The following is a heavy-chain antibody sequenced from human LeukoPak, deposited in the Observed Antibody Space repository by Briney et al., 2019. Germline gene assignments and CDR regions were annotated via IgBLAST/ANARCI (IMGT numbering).Heavy chain of an antibody. Sequence: GASVKLSCSAAGYTFTRYYMHLVRQAPGQGLGWVGGINPNSGGTNYAQTYQGWVTMTRDTSISTPYMELSRLRSDDTAVYYCARGQEMGSGWYLGYWGQGTLVTVSS. CDR2: INPNSGGT. CDR3: ARGQEMGSGWYLGY. V-gene: IGHV1-2*04. J-gene: IGHJ4*02. D-gene: IGHD6-19*01. CDR1: GYTFTRYY.